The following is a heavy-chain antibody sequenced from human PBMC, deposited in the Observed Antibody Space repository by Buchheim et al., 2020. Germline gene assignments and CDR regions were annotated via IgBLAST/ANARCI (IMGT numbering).Heavy chain of an antibody. J-gene: IGHJ4*02. Sequence: EVQLVESGGGFVQPGGSLRLSCAASGFTFNKYEMNWVRQAPGKGLQWVSYISSSGTSIYYADSVKGRFTLSRDNAKNSLYLQMNSLRAKDTAVYYCARSYYDSSGYAYFDYWGQGTL. CDR2: ISSSGTSI. V-gene: IGHV3-48*03. CDR3: ARSYYDSSGYAYFDY. CDR1: GFTFNKYE. D-gene: IGHD3-22*01.